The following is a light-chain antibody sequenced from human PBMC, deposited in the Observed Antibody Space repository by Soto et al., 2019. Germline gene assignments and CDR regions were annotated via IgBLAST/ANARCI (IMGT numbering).Light chain of an antibody. CDR1: QSVSTY. CDR2: EAS. J-gene: IGKJ5*01. V-gene: IGKV3-11*01. CDR3: QQYGSSPPIT. Sequence: EVVLTQSPASMSLYPGEGATLSCRASQSVSTYLAWYQQKPGQAPRLLIFEASKRATGIPDRISGSGSGTDFTLTISSLEPEDFAVYYCQQYGSSPPITFGQGTRLEIK.